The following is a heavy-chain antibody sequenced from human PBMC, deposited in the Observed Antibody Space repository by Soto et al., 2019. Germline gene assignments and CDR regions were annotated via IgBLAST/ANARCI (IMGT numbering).Heavy chain of an antibody. CDR3: AKGGYYDMLTGIGPFDY. Sequence: GGSLRLSCAASGFTFSSYAMNWVRQAPGKGLEWVSFISYDGGKPYYADSVKGRFTISRDNSKNTVYLQMNSLRPEDTALYYCAKGGYYDMLTGIGPFDYWGQGTLVTVSS. J-gene: IGHJ4*02. D-gene: IGHD3-9*01. V-gene: IGHV3-30*18. CDR1: GFTFSSYA. CDR2: ISYDGGKP.